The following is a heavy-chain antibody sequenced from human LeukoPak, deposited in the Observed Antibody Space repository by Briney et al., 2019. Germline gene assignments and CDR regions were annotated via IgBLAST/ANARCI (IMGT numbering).Heavy chain of an antibody. CDR2: INPNSGGT. Sequence: ASVKVSCKASGYTFTSYYMHWVRQAPGQGLEWMGWINPNSGGTNYAQKFQGRVTMTRDTSISTAYMELSRLRSDDTAVYYCARDREVLRYFDWLFPNWFDPWGQGTLVTVSS. J-gene: IGHJ5*02. V-gene: IGHV1-2*02. D-gene: IGHD3-9*01. CDR3: ARDREVLRYFDWLFPNWFDP. CDR1: GYTFTSYY.